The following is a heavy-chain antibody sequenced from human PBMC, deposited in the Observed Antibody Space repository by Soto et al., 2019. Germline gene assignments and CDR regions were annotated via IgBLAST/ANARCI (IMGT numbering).Heavy chain of an antibody. D-gene: IGHD2-8*02. Sequence: PVGSLRLSCAASGFICSSYDMSWVRQAPGKGLEWVSTILVDGRTFYVDSVKGRFTISRDTSQNTVYLQMNSLTAGDTALYYCANATATGGGAFDICGQGTMVTVS. J-gene: IGHJ3*02. CDR3: ANATATGGGAFDI. V-gene: IGHV3-23*01. CDR2: ILVDGRT. CDR1: GFICSSYD.